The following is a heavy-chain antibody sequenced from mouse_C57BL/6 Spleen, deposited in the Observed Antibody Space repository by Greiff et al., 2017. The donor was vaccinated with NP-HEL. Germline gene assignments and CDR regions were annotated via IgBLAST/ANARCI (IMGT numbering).Heavy chain of an antibody. CDR2: IYPGDGDT. CDR1: GYAFSSSW. V-gene: IGHV1-82*01. D-gene: IGHD4-1*01. CDR3: ARGVGPYYFDY. Sequence: QVQLKQSGPELVKPGASVKISCKASGYAFSSSWMNWVKQRPGKGLEWIGRIYPGDGDTNYNGKFKGKATLTADKSSSTAYMQLSSLTSEDSAVYFCARGVGPYYFDYWGQGTTLTVSS. J-gene: IGHJ2*01.